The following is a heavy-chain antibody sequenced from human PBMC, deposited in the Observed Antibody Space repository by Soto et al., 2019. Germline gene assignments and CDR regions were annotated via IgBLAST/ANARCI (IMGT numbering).Heavy chain of an antibody. CDR1: GASFTNAW. D-gene: IGHD5-12*01. CDR2: IKTRIDSATT. CDR3: TTEDPSWLRVLEY. Sequence: EVQLVESGGGLVKPGESLRLSCEASGASFTNAWMNWVRQAPGKGLEWVGRIKTRIDSATTDYVAPLKGRFTISRDDSKNTLYLQMDSLKPEDTAVYYCTTEDPSWLRVLEYWGQGTLVTVSS. J-gene: IGHJ4*02. V-gene: IGHV3-15*01.